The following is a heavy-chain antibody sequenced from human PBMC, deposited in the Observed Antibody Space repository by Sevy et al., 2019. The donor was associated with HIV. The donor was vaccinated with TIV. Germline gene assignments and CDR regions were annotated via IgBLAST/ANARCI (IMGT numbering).Heavy chain of an antibody. J-gene: IGHJ4*02. CDR3: ARNPPRVTAYFDY. Sequence: GGSLRLSCGASEFNFSAHALSWVRHAPGKGLEWVSDISGSGKTTYYADSVKGRFTISRDNSKNTLYRQMNSLRHEDTAVYYCARNPPRVTAYFDYWGQGTLVTVSS. V-gene: IGHV3-23*01. CDR2: ISGSGKTT. D-gene: IGHD1-1*01. CDR1: EFNFSAHA.